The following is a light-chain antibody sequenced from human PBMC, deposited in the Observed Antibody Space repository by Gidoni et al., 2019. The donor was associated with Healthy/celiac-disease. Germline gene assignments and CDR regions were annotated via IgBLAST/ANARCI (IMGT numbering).Light chain of an antibody. CDR1: HGISSY. J-gene: IGKJ5*01. Sequence: DIQMTQSPSSLSASVGDRVTISCRASHGISSYLNWYQQKPGKAPKLLIYAASSLQSGVPSRFSGSGSGTDFTLTISSLQPEDFATYYCQQSYSTPITFGHXTRLGIK. CDR2: AAS. CDR3: QQSYSTPIT. V-gene: IGKV1-39*01.